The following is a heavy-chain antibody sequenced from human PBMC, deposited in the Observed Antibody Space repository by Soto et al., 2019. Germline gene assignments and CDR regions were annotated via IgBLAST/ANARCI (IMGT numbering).Heavy chain of an antibody. J-gene: IGHJ5*02. V-gene: IGHV2-5*01. CDR3: AKSGSSGWYGWFDP. D-gene: IGHD6-19*01. Sequence: SGPTLVNPTQTPTLTCIFSGFSLRTSGVGVGWIRQPPGKALEWLGFIYWNDDKRYSPPLKSRLTITKDTSKNQVVLTMTNMDPVDTATYYCAKSGSSGWYGWFDPWGQGTLVTVSS. CDR2: IYWNDDK. CDR1: GFSLRTSGVG.